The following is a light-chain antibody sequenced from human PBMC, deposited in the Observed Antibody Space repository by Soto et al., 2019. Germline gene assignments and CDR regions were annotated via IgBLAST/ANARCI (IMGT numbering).Light chain of an antibody. CDR1: QSVSREF. CDR3: QQRSNWPRYT. J-gene: IGKJ2*01. Sequence: EIILTQSPGTLSLSPGERATLSCRASQSVSREFLAWYQQKPGQAPRLLISATSSRASGIPDRFSGSGSGTDFTLTISGLEPEDFAVYYCQQRSNWPRYTFGQGTKLEIK. V-gene: IGKV3D-20*02. CDR2: ATS.